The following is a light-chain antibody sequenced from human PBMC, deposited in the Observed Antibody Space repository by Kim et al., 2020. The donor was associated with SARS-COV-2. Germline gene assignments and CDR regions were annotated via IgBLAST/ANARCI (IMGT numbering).Light chain of an antibody. CDR3: QQRSHWFT. Sequence: SLSPGERATLSCRASQSINNFLAWYQQRPGQAPRLLIYDASKRATGIPPRFSGSGSGTDFTLTISSLQPEDFAVYYCQQRSHWFTFGGGTKVDIK. V-gene: IGKV3-11*01. J-gene: IGKJ4*01. CDR2: DAS. CDR1: QSINNF.